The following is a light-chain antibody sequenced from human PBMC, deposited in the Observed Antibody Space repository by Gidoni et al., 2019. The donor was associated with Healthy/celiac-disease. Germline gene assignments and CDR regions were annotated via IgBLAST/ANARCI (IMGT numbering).Light chain of an antibody. CDR1: QSVSSY. J-gene: IGKJ1*01. Sequence: EIVLTQSPATLSLSPGERATLPCRACQSVSSYLAWYQQKPGQAPKPLIYDASNRATGIPARFSGSGSGTDFTLTISSLEPEDFAVYYCQQRSNWPPTFGQGTKVEIK. V-gene: IGKV3-11*01. CDR2: DAS. CDR3: QQRSNWPPT.